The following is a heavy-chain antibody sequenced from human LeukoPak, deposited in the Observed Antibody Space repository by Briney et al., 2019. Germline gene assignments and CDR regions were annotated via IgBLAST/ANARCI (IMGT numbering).Heavy chain of an antibody. CDR1: GFTFSSYA. J-gene: IGHJ4*02. V-gene: IGHV3-23*01. D-gene: IGHD2-8*02. Sequence: GGSLRLSCAASGFTFSSYAMSWVRQAPGKGLEWVSSISGTSTYYADSVKGRFIISRDNSKNTLYLQMNSLRAEDTAVYYCAKATSWYYFDSWGQGTLVTV. CDR3: AKATSWYYFDS. CDR2: ISGTST.